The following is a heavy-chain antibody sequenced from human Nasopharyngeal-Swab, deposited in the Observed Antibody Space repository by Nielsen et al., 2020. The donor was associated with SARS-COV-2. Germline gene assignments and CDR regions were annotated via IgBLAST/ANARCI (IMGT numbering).Heavy chain of an antibody. CDR2: INPSGGSP. V-gene: IGHV1-46*01. Sequence: ASVKVSCKASGFTFTNYYIHWVRQAPGQGLEWMGIINPSGGSPTYAQRFQGRVTMTWDTSTGTVYMEMSSLRFDDTAVYYCARDAMMCRSTSCAFDHWGQGTLVTVSS. CDR1: GFTFTNYY. J-gene: IGHJ4*02. CDR3: ARDAMMCRSTSCAFDH. D-gene: IGHD2-2*01.